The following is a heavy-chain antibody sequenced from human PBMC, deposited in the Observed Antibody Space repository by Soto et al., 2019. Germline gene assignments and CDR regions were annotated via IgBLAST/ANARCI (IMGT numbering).Heavy chain of an antibody. CDR3: AKVIVIVVPASHGGFDP. CDR1: GFTLSTYV. J-gene: IGHJ5*02. D-gene: IGHD2-15*01. CDR2: ISGSDGST. V-gene: IGHV3-23*01. Sequence: EVQLLESGGGLVQPGGSLRLSCAASGFTLSTYVMSWVRQAPGKGLEWVSGISGSDGSTDYADSVKGRFTISRDNSKNTLYLQMNSLRAEDTALYYCAKVIVIVVPASHGGFDPWGQGTLVTVSS.